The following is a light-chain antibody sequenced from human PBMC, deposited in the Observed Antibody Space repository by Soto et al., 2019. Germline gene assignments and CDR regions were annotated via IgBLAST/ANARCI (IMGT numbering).Light chain of an antibody. CDR2: DAS. V-gene: IGKV3-11*01. CDR3: QQRRAWPIT. CDR1: QSVSSY. J-gene: IGKJ5*01. Sequence: EIVLTQSPATLSLSPGERATLSCRASQSVSSYLAWYRQKPGQAPRLLIYDASNRATGIPARISGGGSGTDFTLTISSLEPEDFALYYCQQRRAWPITFGQGTRLEIK.